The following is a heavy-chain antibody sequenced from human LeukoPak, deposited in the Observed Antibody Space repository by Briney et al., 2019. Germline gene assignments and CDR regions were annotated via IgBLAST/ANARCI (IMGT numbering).Heavy chain of an antibody. CDR1: GYTFTSYY. CDR2: ISAYNGNT. CDR3: ARDSRSSAWGDFDY. D-gene: IGHD6-19*01. J-gene: IGHJ4*02. Sequence: ASVKVSCKASGYTFTSYYMHWVRQAPGQGLEWMGWISAYNGNTNYAQKLQGRVTMTTDTSTSTAYMELRSLRSDDTAVYYCARDSRSSAWGDFDYWGQGTLVTVSS. V-gene: IGHV1-18*04.